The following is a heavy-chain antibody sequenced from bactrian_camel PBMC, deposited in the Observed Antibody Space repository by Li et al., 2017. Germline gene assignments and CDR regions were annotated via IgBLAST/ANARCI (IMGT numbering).Heavy chain of an antibody. CDR2: TDINGWS. Sequence: HVQLVESGGGSVQAGGSLRLSCVASGLTVARSCMAWFRQAPGKEREGIAFTDINGWSAYADSVKGRSTASKDNAKNTLYLQMDSLKPEDTAMYYCAADGSSPCPSRLHGRTWPGYWGQGTQVTVS. CDR1: GLTVARSC. CDR3: AADGSSPCPSRLHGRTWPGY. V-gene: IGHV3S55*01. J-gene: IGHJ6*01. D-gene: IGHD4*01.